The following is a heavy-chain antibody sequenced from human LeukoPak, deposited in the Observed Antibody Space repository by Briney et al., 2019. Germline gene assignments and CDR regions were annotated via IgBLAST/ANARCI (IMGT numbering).Heavy chain of an antibody. D-gene: IGHD6-6*01. V-gene: IGHV3-48*03. CDR3: AKADDMKYSSSTDY. CDR1: GFTFSSYE. CDR2: ISSSGSTI. J-gene: IGHJ4*02. Sequence: GGSLRLSCAASGFTFSSYEMNWVRQAPGKGLEWVSYISSSGSTIYYADSVKGRFTISRDNAKNSLYLQMNSLRAEDTALYYCAKADDMKYSSSTDYWGQGTLVTVSS.